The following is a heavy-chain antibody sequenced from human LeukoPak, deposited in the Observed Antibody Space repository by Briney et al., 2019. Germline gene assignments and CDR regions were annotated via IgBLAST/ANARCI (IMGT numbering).Heavy chain of an antibody. CDR3: ARKPSSGARGYYLDY. CDR1: GFTFNIYS. V-gene: IGHV3-23*01. J-gene: IGHJ4*02. Sequence: PGGSLRLSCVASGFTFNIYSMTWVRQAPGKGLEWVSVLSDRGVFTYSANSVKGRFAISRDNSKNTLYLQMNGLRVEDTAVYYCARKPSSGARGYYLDYWGQGTLVTVSS. D-gene: IGHD1-14*01. CDR2: LSDRGVFT.